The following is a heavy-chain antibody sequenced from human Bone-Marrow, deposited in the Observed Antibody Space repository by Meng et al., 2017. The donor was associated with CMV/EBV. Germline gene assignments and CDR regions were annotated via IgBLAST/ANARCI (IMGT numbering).Heavy chain of an antibody. CDR3: ARDIGSGSYYFSDY. CDR2: INWNGGST. V-gene: IGHV3-20*04. D-gene: IGHD3-10*01. Sequence: GGSLRLSCAASGFTFDDYGMSWVRQAPGKGLEWVSGINWNGGSTGYADSVKGRFTISRDNAKNSLYLQMNSLRAEDTALYYCARDIGSGSYYFSDYWGQRTLVTVSS. CDR1: GFTFDDYG. J-gene: IGHJ4*02.